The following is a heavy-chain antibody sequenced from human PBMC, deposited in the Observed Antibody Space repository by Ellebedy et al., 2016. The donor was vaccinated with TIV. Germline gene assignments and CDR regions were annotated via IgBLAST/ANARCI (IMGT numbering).Heavy chain of an antibody. V-gene: IGHV1-2*02. J-gene: IGHJ6*02. D-gene: IGHD2-2*01. Sequence: AASVKVSCKASGYTFSGFYIHWVRQAPGQGLQWMGWINPKSGDTLYAQEFQGRVTMTRDTSNSTAYMELSRLRSDDTAIYYCATYCGSPACYRTRWGMDVWGQGTTVTASS. CDR1: GYTFSGFY. CDR3: ATYCGSPACYRTRWGMDV. CDR2: INPKSGDT.